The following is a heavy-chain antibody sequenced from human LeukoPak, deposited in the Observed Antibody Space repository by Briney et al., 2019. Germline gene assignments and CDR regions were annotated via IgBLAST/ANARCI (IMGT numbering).Heavy chain of an antibody. J-gene: IGHJ3*02. D-gene: IGHD5-24*01. V-gene: IGHV3-7*01. CDR1: GFTFSDYC. CDR3: ARDSNTPLHLRSRAFDI. CDR2: IKQDGSEK. Sequence: PGGSLRLSCAASGFTFSDYCMSWVRQAPGKGLEWVANIKQDGSEKYYVDSVKGRFTISRDNAKNSLYLQMNSLRAEDTAVYHCARDSNTPLHLRSRAFDIWGQGTMVTVSS.